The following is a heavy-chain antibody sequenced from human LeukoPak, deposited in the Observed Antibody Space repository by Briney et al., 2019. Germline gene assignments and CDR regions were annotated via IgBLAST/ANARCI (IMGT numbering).Heavy chain of an antibody. D-gene: IGHD3-22*01. CDR3: ARRHYYDSSGSPFDY. J-gene: IGHJ4*02. CDR1: GGSVSSGGYY. CDR2: VSYSGST. V-gene: IGHV4-61*08. Sequence: PSGTLSLTCNVSGGSVSSGGYYWNWIRQPPGKGLEWIGHVSYSGSTNYNPSLKSRVTISLDTSKNQFSLKLSSMTAADTAVYYCARRHYYDSSGSPFDYWGQGTLVTVSS.